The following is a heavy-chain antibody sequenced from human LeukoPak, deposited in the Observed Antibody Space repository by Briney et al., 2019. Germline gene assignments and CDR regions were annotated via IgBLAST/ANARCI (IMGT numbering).Heavy chain of an antibody. Sequence: GSLRLSCAASGFTVSSNYMSWVRQAPGKGLEWVSVIYSGGSTYYADSVKGRFTISRDNSKNTLYLQMNSLRAEDTAVYYCARQKGDGYYYYYGMDVWGQGTTVTVSS. J-gene: IGHJ6*02. CDR3: ARQKGDGYYYYYGMDV. D-gene: IGHD5-24*01. CDR2: IYSGGST. V-gene: IGHV3-66*04. CDR1: GFTVSSNY.